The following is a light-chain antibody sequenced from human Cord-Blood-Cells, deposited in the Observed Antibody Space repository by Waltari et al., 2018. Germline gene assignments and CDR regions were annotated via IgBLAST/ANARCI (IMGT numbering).Light chain of an antibody. CDR1: QRISSY. CDR2: AAS. V-gene: IGKV1-39*01. Sequence: DIQMTQSPSSLSASVGDRVTITCRASQRISSYLNWYQQKPAKAPKLLIYAASSLQSGVPSRFSGSGSGTDFTLTISSLQPEDFATYYCQQSYSTPLTFGGGTKVEIK. J-gene: IGKJ4*01. CDR3: QQSYSTPLT.